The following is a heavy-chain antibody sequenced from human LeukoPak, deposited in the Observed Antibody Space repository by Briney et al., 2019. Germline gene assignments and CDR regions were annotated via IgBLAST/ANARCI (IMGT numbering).Heavy chain of an antibody. D-gene: IGHD2-2*01. V-gene: IGHV4-31*03. Sequence: PSQTLSLTCTVSGGSISSGGYYWSWIRQHPGKGPEWIGYIYYNGSTYYNPSLKSRVTISVDMSKNQFSLKLSSVTAADTAVYYCARVVQVPAVYFDFWGQGTLVTVSS. J-gene: IGHJ4*02. CDR2: IYYNGST. CDR3: ARVVQVPAVYFDF. CDR1: GGSISSGGYY.